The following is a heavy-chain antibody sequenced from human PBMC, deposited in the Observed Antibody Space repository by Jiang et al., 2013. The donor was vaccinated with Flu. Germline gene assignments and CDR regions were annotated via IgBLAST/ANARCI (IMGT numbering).Heavy chain of an antibody. D-gene: IGHD6-19*01. Sequence: SGAEVKKPGASVRVSCKVSGYTFTDLAMHWVRQAPGKGLEWMGTFDPEDGETFYAQKFQGRVTISEDTSTDTAYMELSSLRSEDTAVYYCATSKGPAWLATFHAFDIWGQGTMVTVSS. CDR2: FDPEDGET. CDR1: GYTFTDLA. CDR3: ATSKGPAWLATFHAFDI. J-gene: IGHJ3*02. V-gene: IGHV1-24*01.